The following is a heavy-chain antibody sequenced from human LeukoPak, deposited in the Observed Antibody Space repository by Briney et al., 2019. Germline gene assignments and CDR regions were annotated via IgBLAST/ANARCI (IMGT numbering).Heavy chain of an antibody. Sequence: GGSLRLSCAASGFTFSSYGMHWVSQAQGKGVEWVAGIWNDGSDEYYGDPVKGRFTISRDNSKNTLYLQMNNLRADDTAVYFCAKPTRGSGSFLIDYWGQGTLVTVSS. V-gene: IGHV3-33*03. CDR3: AKPTRGSGSFLIDY. CDR1: GFTFSSYG. D-gene: IGHD1-26*01. CDR2: IWNDGSDE. J-gene: IGHJ4*02.